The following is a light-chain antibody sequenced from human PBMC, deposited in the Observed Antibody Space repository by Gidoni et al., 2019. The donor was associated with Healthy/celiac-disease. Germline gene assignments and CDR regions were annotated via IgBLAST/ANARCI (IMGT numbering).Light chain of an antibody. CDR3: MQARQTPRT. CDR2: LGS. CDR1: QSLLHSNGYNY. J-gene: IGKJ2*01. Sequence: IVMTPSPLSLHVTPGEQASISCRSSQSLLHSNGYNYLDWYLQKPGQSPQLLIYLGSNRASGVPDRFSGSGSGTDFTLKISRVQAEDVGVYYCMQARQTPRTFGQGTKLEIK. V-gene: IGKV2-28*01.